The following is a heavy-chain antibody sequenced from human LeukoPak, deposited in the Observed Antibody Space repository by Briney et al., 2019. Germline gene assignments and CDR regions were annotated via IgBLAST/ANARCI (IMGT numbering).Heavy chain of an antibody. D-gene: IGHD3-10*01. CDR1: VYTFTGYH. CDR3: ARDQYYFGSGSLHMDV. CDR2: INPNSGGT. V-gene: IGHV1-2*02. J-gene: IGHJ6*03. Sequence: ASVKVSCKASVYTFTGYHMHWVRQAPGQELEWMGWINPNSGGTNYAQKFQGRVTMTRDTSISTACMELSRLRSDDTAVYYCARDQYYFGSGSLHMDVWGKGTTVTISS.